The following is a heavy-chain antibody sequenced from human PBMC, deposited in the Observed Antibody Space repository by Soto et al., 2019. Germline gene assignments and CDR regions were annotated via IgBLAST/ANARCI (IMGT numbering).Heavy chain of an antibody. J-gene: IGHJ6*02. V-gene: IGHV3-23*01. CDR3: AKAYGSYYYYGMDV. Sequence: EVLLLESGGGLVQPGGSLRLSCAASGFTFSTYAMTWVRQAPGKGLEWVSAISDNGGTTYYADSVKGRFTLSRDNSKNTRYLQMNSLRAEDTAVYYCAKAYGSYYYYGMDVWGQGTTVTVSS. CDR2: ISDNGGTT. D-gene: IGHD3-10*01. CDR1: GFTFSTYA.